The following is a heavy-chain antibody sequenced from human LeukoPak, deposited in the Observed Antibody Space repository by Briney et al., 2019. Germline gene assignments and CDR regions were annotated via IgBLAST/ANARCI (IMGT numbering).Heavy chain of an antibody. J-gene: IGHJ3*02. CDR3: ANSAPTYCGGDCLDAFDI. CDR2: ISSSSSYI. V-gene: IGHV3-21*01. Sequence: GGSLRLSCAASGFTFSSYSMNWVRQAPGKGLEWVSSISSSSSYIYYADSVKGRFTISRDNAKNSLYLQMNSLRAEDTAVYYCANSAPTYCGGDCLDAFDIWGQGTMVTVSS. D-gene: IGHD2-21*01. CDR1: GFTFSSYS.